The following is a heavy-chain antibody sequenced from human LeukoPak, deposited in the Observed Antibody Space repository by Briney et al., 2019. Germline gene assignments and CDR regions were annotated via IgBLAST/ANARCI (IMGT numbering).Heavy chain of an antibody. CDR2: IYYSGST. CDR3: ARAFPYYYDSSGYPEY. V-gene: IGHV4-59*01. D-gene: IGHD3-22*01. Sequence: SETLSLTCTVSGGSISSYYWSWIRQPPGKGLEWIGYIYYSGSTNYNPSLKSRVTISVDTSKNQFSLKLSSVTAADTAVYYCARAFPYYYDSSGYPEYWGQGTLVTVSS. J-gene: IGHJ4*02. CDR1: GGSISSYY.